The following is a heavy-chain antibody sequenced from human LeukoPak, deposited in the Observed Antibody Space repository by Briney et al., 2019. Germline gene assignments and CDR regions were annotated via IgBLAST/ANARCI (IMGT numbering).Heavy chain of an antibody. J-gene: IGHJ4*02. CDR3: AKDGSYGDYSYYFDY. CDR1: GFTFDDYA. D-gene: IGHD4-17*01. CDR2: ISWNSGSI. V-gene: IGHV3-9*01. Sequence: GGSLRLSCAASGFTFDDYAMHWVRQAPGKGLEWVSGISWNSGSIGYADSVKGRFTISRDNAKNSLYLQMNSLRAEDTALYYCAKDGSYGDYSYYFDYWGQGTLVTVSS.